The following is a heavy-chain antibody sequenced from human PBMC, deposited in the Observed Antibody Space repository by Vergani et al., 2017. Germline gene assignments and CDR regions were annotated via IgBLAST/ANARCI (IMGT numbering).Heavy chain of an antibody. CDR2: ISSSSSYI. CDR3: ARDLMGTSYYDFWVHPQGDFDY. J-gene: IGHJ4*02. Sequence: EVQLVESGGGLVQPGRSLRLSCTASGFTFGDYAMSWVRQAPGKGLEWVSSISSSSSYIYYADSVKGRFTISRDNAKNSLYLQMNSLRAEDTAVYYCARDLMGTSYYDFWVHPQGDFDYWGQGTLVTVSS. CDR1: GFTFGDYA. D-gene: IGHD3-3*01. V-gene: IGHV3-21*01.